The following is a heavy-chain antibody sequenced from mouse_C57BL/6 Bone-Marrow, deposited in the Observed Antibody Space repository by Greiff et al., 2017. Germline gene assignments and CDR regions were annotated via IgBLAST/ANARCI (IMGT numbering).Heavy chain of an antibody. CDR3: AMYGNYEDAMDY. V-gene: IGHV1-82*01. Sequence: QVQLQQSGPELVKPGASVKISCKASGYAFSSSWMNWVKQRPGKGLEWIGRIYPGDGDTNYNGKIKGKVTLTADKSSSTAYMQLSSLTSEDSAVYFCAMYGNYEDAMDYWGQGTSVTVSS. D-gene: IGHD2-10*02. CDR1: GYAFSSSW. CDR2: IYPGDGDT. J-gene: IGHJ4*01.